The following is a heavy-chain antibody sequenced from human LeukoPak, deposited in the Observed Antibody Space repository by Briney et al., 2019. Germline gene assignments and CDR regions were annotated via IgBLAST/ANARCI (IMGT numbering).Heavy chain of an antibody. V-gene: IGHV6-1*01. CDR1: GDSVSSNSAA. Sequence: SQTLSLTCAISGDSVSSNSAAWNWIRQSPSRGLEWLGRTYYRSKWYNDYAVSVKSRITINPDTSKNQFSLQLNSVTPEDTAVYYCARAYYHDSSGYYYTPEGYFQHWGQGTLVTVSS. CDR2: TYYRSKWYN. CDR3: ARAYYHDSSGYYYTPEGYFQH. J-gene: IGHJ1*01. D-gene: IGHD3-22*01.